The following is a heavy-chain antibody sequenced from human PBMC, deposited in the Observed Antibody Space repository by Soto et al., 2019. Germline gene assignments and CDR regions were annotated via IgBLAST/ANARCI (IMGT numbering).Heavy chain of an antibody. Sequence: EEELVESGGGLVQPGRSLRLSCATSGFTLRDSAMHWVRQVPGGGLEWVSGIIASGDVGYVDSVRGRLTMSRDVAKSSLHLQMNSLKADDTALYYCVRDTSAGGGDVWGQGTTVTVSS. V-gene: IGHV3-9*01. CDR3: VRDTSAGGGDV. D-gene: IGHD2-15*01. J-gene: IGHJ6*02. CDR1: GFTLRDSA. CDR2: IIASGDV.